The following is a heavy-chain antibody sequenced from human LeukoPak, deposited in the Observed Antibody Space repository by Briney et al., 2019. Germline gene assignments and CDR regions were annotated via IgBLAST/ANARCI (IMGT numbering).Heavy chain of an antibody. CDR1: GFTFSSYW. CDR3: ARGGSSSSGNFDY. Sequence: PGGSLRLSCAASGFTFSSYWMSWVRQAPGKGLEWVANIKEDGSEKYYVDSVKGRFTISRDNAKNSLYLQMNSLRAEDTAVYYCARGGSSSSGNFDYWGQGTLVAVSS. J-gene: IGHJ4*02. CDR2: IKEDGSEK. D-gene: IGHD6-6*01. V-gene: IGHV3-7*02.